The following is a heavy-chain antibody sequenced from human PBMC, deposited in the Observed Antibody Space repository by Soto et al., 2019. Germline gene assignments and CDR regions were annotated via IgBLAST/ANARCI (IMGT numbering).Heavy chain of an antibody. V-gene: IGHV3-7*01. J-gene: IGHJ6*03. CDR1: GFTFSSYW. D-gene: IGHD1-7*01. CDR2: IKQDGSEK. CDR3: ARELELPPYYYYYYMDV. Sequence: GGSLRLSCAASGFTFSSYWMSWVRQAPGKGLEWVANIKQDGSEKYYVDSVKGRFTISRDNAKNSLYLQMNSLRAEDTAVYYCARELELPPYYYYYYMDVWGKGTTVTVSS.